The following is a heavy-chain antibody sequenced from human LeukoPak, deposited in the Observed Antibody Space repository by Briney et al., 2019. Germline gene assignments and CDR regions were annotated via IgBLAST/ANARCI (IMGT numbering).Heavy chain of an antibody. CDR1: GYTLTELS. CDR2: FDPEDGET. CDR3: ATVHCSSTSCYDAFDI. J-gene: IGHJ3*02. D-gene: IGHD2-2*01. Sequence: ASVKVSCKVSGYTLTELSMHWVRQAPGKGLEWMGGFDPEDGETIYAQKFQGRVTMTEDTSTDTAYMELSSLRSEDTAVYYCATVHCSSTSCYDAFDIWGQGTMVTVSS. V-gene: IGHV1-24*01.